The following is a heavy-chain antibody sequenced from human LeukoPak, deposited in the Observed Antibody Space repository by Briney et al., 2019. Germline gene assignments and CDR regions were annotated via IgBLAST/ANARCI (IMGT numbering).Heavy chain of an antibody. Sequence: PGGSLRLSCAASGFTFSSYSMNWVRQAPGKGLEWVSSISSSSSYIYYADSVKGRFTFSRDNAKNSLYLQMNSLRAEDTAVYYCARTRKVGMNWFDPWGQGTLVTVSS. CDR3: ARTRKVGMNWFDP. J-gene: IGHJ5*02. D-gene: IGHD1-26*01. V-gene: IGHV3-21*01. CDR1: GFTFSSYS. CDR2: ISSSSSYI.